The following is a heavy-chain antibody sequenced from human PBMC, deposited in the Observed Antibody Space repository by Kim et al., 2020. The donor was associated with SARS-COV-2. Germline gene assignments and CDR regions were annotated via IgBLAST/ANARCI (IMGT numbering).Heavy chain of an antibody. Sequence: GGSLRLSCAASGFTFSSYAMHWVRQAPGKGLEWVAVISYDGSNKYYADSVKGRFTISRDNSKNTLYLQMNSLRAEDPAVYYCASFNRRRPLDYWGQGNLGTVSS. CDR3: ASFNRRRPLDY. J-gene: IGHJ4*02. CDR1: GFTFSSYA. CDR2: ISYDGSNK. D-gene: IGHD3-16*02. V-gene: IGHV3-30-3*01.